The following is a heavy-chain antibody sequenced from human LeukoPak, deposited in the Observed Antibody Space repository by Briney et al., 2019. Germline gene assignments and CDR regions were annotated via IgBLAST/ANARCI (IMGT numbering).Heavy chain of an antibody. J-gene: IGHJ6*02. CDR1: GGTFSSYA. V-gene: IGHV1-69*04. CDR2: IIPILGIA. D-gene: IGHD3-10*01. CDR3: ARGGRGYYGMDV. Sequence: SVKVSCKASGGTFSSYAISWVRQAPGQGLEWMGRIIPILGIANYAQKFQGRVTITADKSTSTAYMELSSLRSEDTAVYYCARGGRGYYGMDVWGQGTTVTVSS.